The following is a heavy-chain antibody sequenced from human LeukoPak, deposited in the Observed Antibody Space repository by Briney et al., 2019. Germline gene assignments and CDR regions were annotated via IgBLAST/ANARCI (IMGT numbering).Heavy chain of an antibody. Sequence: SETLSLTCTVSGVSISSYYWSWIRQPAGKGLEWIGRIHTSGSTNYNPSLKSRVTMSVDTSENQFSLKLSSVTAADTAVYYCARGSSSSWERYDAFDIWGQGTMVTVSS. CDR3: ARGSSSSWERYDAFDI. J-gene: IGHJ3*02. CDR2: IHTSGST. D-gene: IGHD6-13*01. V-gene: IGHV4-4*07. CDR1: GVSISSYY.